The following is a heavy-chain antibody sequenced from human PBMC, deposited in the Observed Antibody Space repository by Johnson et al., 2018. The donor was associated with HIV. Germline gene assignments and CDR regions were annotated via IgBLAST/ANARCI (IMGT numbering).Heavy chain of an antibody. D-gene: IGHD2-15*01. CDR3: ARELGYCSGGSCHDAFDI. J-gene: IGHJ3*02. Sequence: QVQLVESGGGVVQPGGSLRLSCAASGFTFSSYGMHWVRQAPGKGLEWVAFIRYDGSTKYYADSVKGRFTISRDNSKNTLYLQMNSLRAEDTALYYCARELGYCSGGSCHDAFDIWGQGTMVTVSS. V-gene: IGHV3-30*02. CDR1: GFTFSSYG. CDR2: IRYDGSTK.